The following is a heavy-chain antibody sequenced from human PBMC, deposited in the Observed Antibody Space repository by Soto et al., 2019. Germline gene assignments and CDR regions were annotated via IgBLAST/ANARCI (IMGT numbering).Heavy chain of an antibody. J-gene: IGHJ5*01. CDR1: GFTVSNNY. D-gene: IGHD6-6*01. V-gene: IGHV3-66*01. CDR3: AVYAPRHWFDS. CDR2: IYDGGYT. Sequence: EVQLVESGGDLVQPGGSLRLSCAASGFTVSNNYMTWVRQAPGKGLEWVSLIYDGGYTYYADSVRGRFTISRDHSKNTLYLQMNSLRAEDTAVYYCAVYAPRHWFDSWGQGTLVTVSS.